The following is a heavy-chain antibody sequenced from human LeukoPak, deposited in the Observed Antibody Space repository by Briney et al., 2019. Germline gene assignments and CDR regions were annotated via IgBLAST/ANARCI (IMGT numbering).Heavy chain of an antibody. CDR2: ITTYNGNT. J-gene: IGHJ4*02. CDR3: ARGPYYDSWSGAGY. V-gene: IGHV1-18*01. Sequence: VASVKVSCKASGYTFRDFGISWVRQAPGQGLEWMGWITTYNGNTNYIQKLQGRVTMTTDTSTSTAYMELRSLRSDDTAVYYCARGPYYDSWSGAGYWGQGTLVTVSS. D-gene: IGHD3-3*01. CDR1: GYTFRDFG.